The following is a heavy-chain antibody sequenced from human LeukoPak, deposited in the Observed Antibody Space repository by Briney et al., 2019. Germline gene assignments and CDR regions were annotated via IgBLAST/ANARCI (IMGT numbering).Heavy chain of an antibody. CDR3: ARVYSSSWYRKPDAFDI. J-gene: IGHJ3*02. V-gene: IGHV3-7*04. CDR2: IKQDGSEK. CDR1: GFSSSNFW. Sequence: RGSLRLSCAASGFSSSNFWMSCVRHAPGKGLEWVANIKQDGSEKYYVDSLKGRFTISRDNAKNSLSLQMNSLRAEDTAVYYCARVYSSSWYRKPDAFDIWGQGTMVTVSS. D-gene: IGHD6-13*01.